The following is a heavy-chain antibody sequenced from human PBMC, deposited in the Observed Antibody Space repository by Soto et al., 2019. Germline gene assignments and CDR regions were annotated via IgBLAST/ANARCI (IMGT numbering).Heavy chain of an antibody. J-gene: IGHJ4*02. CDR1: GFTFSSYA. CDR3: AKEVATMIVVVPYFDY. V-gene: IGHV3-23*01. CDR2: ISGGGGST. D-gene: IGHD3-22*01. Sequence: GGSLRLSCAASGFTFSSYAMSWVRQAPGKGLEWVSAISGGGGSTYYGDSVKGRFTISRDHSKNTLYLEMNSLRAEDTAGYYCAKEVATMIVVVPYFDYWGQGTLVTVSS.